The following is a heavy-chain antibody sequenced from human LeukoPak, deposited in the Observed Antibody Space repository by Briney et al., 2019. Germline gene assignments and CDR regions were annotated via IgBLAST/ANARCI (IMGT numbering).Heavy chain of an antibody. CDR2: FDPEDGET. CDR3: ATPRGRWLQFHPFDY. J-gene: IGHJ4*02. V-gene: IGHV1-24*01. CDR1: GYTLTELS. Sequence: ASVKVSCKVSGYTLTELSMHWVRQAPGKGLEWMGGFDPEDGETIYAQKFQGRVTMTEDTSTDAAYMELSSLRSEDTAVYYCATPRGRWLQFHPFDYWGQGTLVTVSS. D-gene: IGHD5-24*01.